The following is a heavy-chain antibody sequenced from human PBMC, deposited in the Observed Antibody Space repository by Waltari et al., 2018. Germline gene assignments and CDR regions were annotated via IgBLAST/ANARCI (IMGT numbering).Heavy chain of an antibody. CDR1: GFTFSSYA. CDR3: AKSRTGRFDELFDY. Sequence: EVQLVESGGGLVQPGGSLRLSCAASGFTFSSYAMSWVRQAPGKGLEWVSGISGSGGSTHYADSVKGRLTIARDNSKNTLYLQMNSLRAEDTAVYYCAKSRTGRFDELFDYWGQGTLVTVSS. V-gene: IGHV3-23*04. J-gene: IGHJ4*02. CDR2: ISGSGGST. D-gene: IGHD1-1*01.